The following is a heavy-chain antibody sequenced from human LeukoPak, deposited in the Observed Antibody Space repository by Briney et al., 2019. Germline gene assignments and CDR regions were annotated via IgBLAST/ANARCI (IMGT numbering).Heavy chain of an antibody. Sequence: SGGSLRLSCAVSGFSFDDYAMSWVRQRPGKGLEWVSGISWNGGSTGYADSVKGRFTISRDNAKKSLYLQINSLRAEDTAFYYCARNLYYDNNGYYYHFDFWGQGTLVTVSS. J-gene: IGHJ4*02. CDR1: GFSFDDYA. CDR2: ISWNGGST. V-gene: IGHV3-20*04. D-gene: IGHD3-22*01. CDR3: ARNLYYDNNGYYYHFDF.